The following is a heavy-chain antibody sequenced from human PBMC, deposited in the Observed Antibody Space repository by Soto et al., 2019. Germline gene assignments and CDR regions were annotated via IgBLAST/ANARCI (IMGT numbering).Heavy chain of an antibody. CDR3: AKDLSYSSSWSYAFDI. J-gene: IGHJ3*02. Sequence: GGSLRLSCAASGFPFSSYAMSWVRQAPGKGLEWVSAISGSGGSTYYADSVKGRFTISRDNSKNTLYLQMNSLRAEDTAVYYCAKDLSYSSSWSYAFDIWGQGTMVTVSS. CDR2: ISGSGGST. D-gene: IGHD6-13*01. V-gene: IGHV3-23*01. CDR1: GFPFSSYA.